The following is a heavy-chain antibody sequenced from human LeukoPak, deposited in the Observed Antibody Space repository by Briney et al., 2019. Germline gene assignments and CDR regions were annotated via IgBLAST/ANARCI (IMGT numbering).Heavy chain of an antibody. D-gene: IGHD3-22*01. CDR2: ISSSSSYI. V-gene: IGHV3-21*01. J-gene: IGHJ4*02. CDR1: GFTFSSYS. CDR3: ANGPTASGYFAYFDY. Sequence: PGGSLRLSCAASGFTFSSYSMNWVRQAPGKGLEWVSSISSSSSYIYYADSVKGRFTISRDNAKNSLYLQMNSLRAEDTALYYCANGPTASGYFAYFDYWGQGTPVTVSS.